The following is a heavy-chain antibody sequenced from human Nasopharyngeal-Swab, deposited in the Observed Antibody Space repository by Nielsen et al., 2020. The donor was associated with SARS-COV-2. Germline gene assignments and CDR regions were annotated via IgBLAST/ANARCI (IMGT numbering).Heavy chain of an antibody. CDR1: GGSISPYY. J-gene: IGHJ4*02. V-gene: IGHV4-59*12. Sequence: SETLSLTCTVSGGSISPYYWNWVRQPPGQGLEWIGYVYYRGNTKYSPSLESRVTISLDTSKNQFSLKLNAVTAADTAVYYCARAGEYSYGSGDNWGQGTLVAVSS. CDR3: ARAGEYSYGSGDN. D-gene: IGHD5-18*01. CDR2: VYYRGNT.